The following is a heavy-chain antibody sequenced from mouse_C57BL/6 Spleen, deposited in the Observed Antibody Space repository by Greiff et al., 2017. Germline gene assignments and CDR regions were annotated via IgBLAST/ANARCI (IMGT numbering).Heavy chain of an antibody. CDR3: ARAGDYGNYEGSYWYFDV. Sequence: VQLQQSGPELVKPGASVKIPCKASGYTFTDYNMDWVKQSHGKSLEWIGDINPNNGGTIYNQKFKGKATLTVDKSSSTAYMELRSLTSEDTAVYYCARAGDYGNYEGSYWYFDVWGTGTTVTVSS. J-gene: IGHJ1*03. D-gene: IGHD2-1*01. CDR2: INPNNGGT. CDR1: GYTFTDYN. V-gene: IGHV1-18*01.